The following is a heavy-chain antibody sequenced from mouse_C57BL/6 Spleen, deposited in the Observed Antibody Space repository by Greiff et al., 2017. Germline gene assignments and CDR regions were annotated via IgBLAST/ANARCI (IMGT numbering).Heavy chain of an antibody. CDR2: IDPEDGDT. Sequence: VHVKQSGAELVKPGASVKLSCTASGYNIKDYYMHWVKQRTEQGLEWIGRIDPEDGDTKYAQKFQGKATITAVTSSNTAYLQLSSLTSVATAVYDCARGDYSNYEDWYFDVWGTGTTVTVSS. D-gene: IGHD2-5*01. J-gene: IGHJ1*03. CDR1: GYNIKDYY. V-gene: IGHV14-2*01. CDR3: ARGDYSNYEDWYFDV.